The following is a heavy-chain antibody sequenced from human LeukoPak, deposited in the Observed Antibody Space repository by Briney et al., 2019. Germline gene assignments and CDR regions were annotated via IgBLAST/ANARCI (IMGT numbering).Heavy chain of an antibody. CDR1: GFTISSYY. J-gene: IGHJ6*03. D-gene: IGHD3-10*02. V-gene: IGHV3-21*01. CDR2: ITSSGNDM. CDR3: AELGITMIGGV. Sequence: GGSLRLSCAASGFTISSYYMSWVRQAPGKGLEWVASITSSGNDMFYADSLKGRFTISRDNAKNSLYLQMNSLRAEDTAVYYCAELGITMIGGVWGKGTTVTISS.